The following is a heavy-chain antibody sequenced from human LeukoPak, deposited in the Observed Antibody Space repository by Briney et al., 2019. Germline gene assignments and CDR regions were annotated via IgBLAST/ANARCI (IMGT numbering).Heavy chain of an antibody. CDR1: GGSISGYY. Sequence: SETLSLTCTVSGGSISGYYWSWIRQPAGKGLEWIGRIYTSGSTNYNPSLKSRVTMSVDTSKNQFSLRLSSVTAADTAVYYCARSGANRYYYYYYMDVWGKGTTVTISS. V-gene: IGHV4-4*07. CDR3: ARSGANRYYYYYYMDV. D-gene: IGHD1-14*01. J-gene: IGHJ6*03. CDR2: IYTSGST.